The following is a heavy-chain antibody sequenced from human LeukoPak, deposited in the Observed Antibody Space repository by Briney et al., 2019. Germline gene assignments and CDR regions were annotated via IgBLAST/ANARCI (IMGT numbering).Heavy chain of an antibody. CDR3: ARAPRARPGIAAALSDY. CDR1: GFTFSSYS. V-gene: IGHV3-21*01. CDR2: ISSSSSYI. Sequence: PGGSLRLSCAASGFTFSSYSMNWVRQAPGKGLEWVSSISSSSSYIYYADSVKGRFTISRDNAKNSLYLQMNSLRAEDTAVYYCARAPRARPGIAAALSDYWGQGTLVTVSS. J-gene: IGHJ4*02. D-gene: IGHD6-13*01.